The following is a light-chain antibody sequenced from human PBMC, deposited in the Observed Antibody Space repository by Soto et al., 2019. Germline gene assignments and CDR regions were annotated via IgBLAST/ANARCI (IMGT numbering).Light chain of an antibody. J-gene: IGKJ1*01. CDR1: QSVSFW. CDR3: QQYQTFWT. Sequence: GDSVTITCRASQSVSFWLAWYQQKPGKAPKLLIYKASTLESGVPSRFSGGGFGTEFTLTISSLQPDDYATYYCQQYQTFWTFGQGTKVDIK. V-gene: IGKV1-5*03. CDR2: KAS.